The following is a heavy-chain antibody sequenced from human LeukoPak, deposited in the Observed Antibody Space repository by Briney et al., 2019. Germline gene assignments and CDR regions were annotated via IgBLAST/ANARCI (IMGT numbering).Heavy chain of an antibody. V-gene: IGHV3-30-3*01. Sequence: SGGSLRLSCAASGFTFSSYAMHWVRQAPGKGLEWVAVISYDGSNKYYADSVKGRFTISRDNSKNTLYLQMNSLRAEDTAVYYCARAVTYYDILTGYWGQGTLVTVSS. D-gene: IGHD3-9*01. CDR3: ARAVTYYDILTGY. CDR1: GFTFSSYA. CDR2: ISYDGSNK. J-gene: IGHJ4*02.